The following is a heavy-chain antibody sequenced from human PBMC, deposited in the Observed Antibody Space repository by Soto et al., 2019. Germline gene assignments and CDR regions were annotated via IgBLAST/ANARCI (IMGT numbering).Heavy chain of an antibody. V-gene: IGHV1-69*13. CDR2: IIPIFGTA. J-gene: IGHJ3*02. CDR3: ARRLKIAAAGDDAFDI. D-gene: IGHD6-13*01. CDR1: GGTFSSYA. Sequence: SVKVSCKASGGTFSSYAISWVRQAPGQGLEWMGGIIPIFGTANYAQKFQGRVTITADESTSTAYMELSSLRSEDTAVYYCARRLKIAAAGDDAFDIWGQATMVTVSS.